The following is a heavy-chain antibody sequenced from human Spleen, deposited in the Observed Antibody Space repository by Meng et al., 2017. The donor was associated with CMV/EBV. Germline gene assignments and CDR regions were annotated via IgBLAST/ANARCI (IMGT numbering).Heavy chain of an antibody. D-gene: IGHD1-26*01. CDR1: GGSISSGDYY. CDR2: IYYSGST. Sequence: SETLSLTCTVSGGSISSGDYYWSWIRQPPGKGLEWIGYIYYSGSTYYNPSLKSRVTISVDTSKNQFSLKVSSVTAADTAVYYCAREGDGPVGTTNLQKDYCFDYWGQGTLVTVSS. V-gene: IGHV4-30-4*02. J-gene: IGHJ4*02. CDR3: AREGDGPVGTTNLQKDYCFDY.